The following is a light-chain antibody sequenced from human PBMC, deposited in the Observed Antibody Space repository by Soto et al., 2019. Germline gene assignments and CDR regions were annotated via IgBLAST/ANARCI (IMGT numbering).Light chain of an antibody. CDR2: DAS. Sequence: ERAESGASRTVTKRERATLSCRASQSVTSNFAWYQQKPGQAPRLLIYDASTRATGIPARFSGNGSGTEFTLTISCLHPEDYAVYYCQQYTTCPPWPFSRGTMADVK. J-gene: IGKJ1*01. CDR3: QQYTTCPPWP. CDR1: QSVTSN. V-gene: IGKV3-15*01.